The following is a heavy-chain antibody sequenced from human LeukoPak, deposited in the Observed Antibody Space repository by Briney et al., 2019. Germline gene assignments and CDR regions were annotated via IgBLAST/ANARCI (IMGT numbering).Heavy chain of an antibody. CDR2: INPNSGGT. J-gene: IGHJ4*02. CDR3: ARDGALYGSGNSRAPFDY. V-gene: IGHV1-2*02. D-gene: IGHD3-10*01. Sequence: VASVKVSCKASGYTFTGYYMHWVRQAPGQGLEWMGWINPNSGGTNYAQKFQGRVTMTRDTSITTAYMDLRSLISDDTAVYYCARDGALYGSGNSRAPFDYWGQGTLVTVSS. CDR1: GYTFTGYY.